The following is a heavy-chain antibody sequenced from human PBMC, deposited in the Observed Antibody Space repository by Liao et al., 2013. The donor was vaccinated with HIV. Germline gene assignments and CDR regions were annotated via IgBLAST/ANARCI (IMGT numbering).Heavy chain of an antibody. Sequence: QVQLQQWGAGLLKPSETLSLTCAVYGGSFSGYYWSWIRQPPGKGLEWIGEINHSGSTNYNPSLKSRVTISVDTSKNQFSLKLSSVTAADTAVYYCARAIPAVAGIGMETGNGAFDIWGQGTMVTVSS. CDR1: GGSFSGYY. CDR3: ARAIPAVAGIGMETGNGAFDI. D-gene: IGHD6-19*01. J-gene: IGHJ3*02. V-gene: IGHV4-34*01. CDR2: INHSGST.